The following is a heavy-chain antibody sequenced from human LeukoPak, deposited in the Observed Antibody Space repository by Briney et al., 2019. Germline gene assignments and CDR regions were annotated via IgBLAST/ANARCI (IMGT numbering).Heavy chain of an antibody. D-gene: IGHD1/OR15-1a*01. V-gene: IGHV3-15*01. CDR3: TTVRLEQRTDY. Sequence: GGSLRLSCAASGFTFSSYAMSWVRQAPGKGLEWVGRIKSKTDGGTTDYAAPVKGRFTISRDDSKNTLYLQMNSLKTEDTAVYYCTTVRLEQRTDYWGQGTLVTVSS. J-gene: IGHJ4*02. CDR1: GFTFSSYA. CDR2: IKSKTDGGTT.